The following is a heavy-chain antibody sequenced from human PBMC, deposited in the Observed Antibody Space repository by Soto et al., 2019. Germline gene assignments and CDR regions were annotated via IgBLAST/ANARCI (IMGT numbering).Heavy chain of an antibody. CDR1: GYTFTSYA. D-gene: IGHD6-13*01. CDR3: ARESSSSSWYWGYYFDY. V-gene: IGHV1-3*01. CDR2: INAGNGNT. J-gene: IGHJ4*02. Sequence: QVQLVQSGAEVKKPGASVKVSCKASGYTFTSYAMHWVRQAPGQRLEWMGWINAGNGNTKYSQKFQGRVTVTRDTPASTAYMELSSLRSEDTAVYYCARESSSSSWYWGYYFDYWGQGTLVTVSS.